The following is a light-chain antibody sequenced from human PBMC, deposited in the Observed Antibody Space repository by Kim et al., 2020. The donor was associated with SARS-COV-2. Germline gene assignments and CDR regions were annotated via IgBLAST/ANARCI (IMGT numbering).Light chain of an antibody. CDR3: QQYGSSPLLT. Sequence: PGERATPSCRASQSVSSSYLAWYQQKPGQAPRLLSYGASSRATGIPDRFSGSGSGTDFTLTISRLEPEDFAVYYCQQYGSSPLLTFGGGTKVDIK. J-gene: IGKJ4*01. CDR1: QSVSSSY. CDR2: GAS. V-gene: IGKV3-20*01.